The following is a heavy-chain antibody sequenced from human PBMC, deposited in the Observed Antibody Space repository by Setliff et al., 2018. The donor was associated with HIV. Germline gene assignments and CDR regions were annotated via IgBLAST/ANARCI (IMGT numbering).Heavy chain of an antibody. D-gene: IGHD3-16*01. J-gene: IGHJ5*02. CDR3: AKGVKWLDP. Sequence: SGYTLTEVSMHWVRQAPGKGLEWVSFIYSDGRTYYGESVKGRFTISRDDSKNTLYLQMHSLRVEDTAAYYCAKGVKWLDPWGQGIQVTVSS. V-gene: IGHV3-53*01. CDR1: GYTLTEVS. CDR2: IYSDGRT.